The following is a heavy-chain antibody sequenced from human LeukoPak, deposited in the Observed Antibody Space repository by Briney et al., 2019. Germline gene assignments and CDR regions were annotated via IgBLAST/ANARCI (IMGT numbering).Heavy chain of an antibody. CDR3: VRVGGVSGGTPVRGS. CDR1: GFIFSAFL. J-gene: IGHJ5*02. Sequence: GGSLRLSCAGSGFIFSAFLMSWVRQAPGKGLEGVANIKTDGSDKYYVASVNGRFTISRDNAKNSLYLQMNSLRAEDTALYSCVRVGGVSGGTPVRGSWGQGTLLTVSS. CDR2: IKTDGSDK. V-gene: IGHV3-7*01. D-gene: IGHD2-15*01.